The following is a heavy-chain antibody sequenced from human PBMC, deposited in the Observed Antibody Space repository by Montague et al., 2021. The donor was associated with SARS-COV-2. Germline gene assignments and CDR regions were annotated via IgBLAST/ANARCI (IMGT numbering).Heavy chain of an antibody. CDR3: ARVEEKYYDILTGYYNPHYYYYGMDV. Sequence: SLRLSCAASGFTFSSYAMHWVRQAPGKGLEWVAVISCDGSNKYYADSVKGRFTISRDNSKNTLYLQMNSLRAEDTAVYYCARVEEKYYDILTGYYNPHYYYYGMDVWGQGTTVTVSS. CDR1: GFTFSSYA. CDR2: ISCDGSNK. J-gene: IGHJ6*02. D-gene: IGHD3-9*01. V-gene: IGHV3-30-3*01.